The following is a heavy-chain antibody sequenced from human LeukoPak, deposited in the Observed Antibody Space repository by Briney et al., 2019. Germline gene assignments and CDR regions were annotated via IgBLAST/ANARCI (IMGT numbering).Heavy chain of an antibody. CDR3: ATYRQVLLPFES. Sequence: GGSLRLSCAASGFTFSNYGMHWVRQAPGKGLEWVAFIRYDGSNKYYADSVKGRFTISRDNSKSTLSLQMSSLRAEDTAIYYCATYRQVLLPFESWGQGTLVTVSS. CDR2: IRYDGSNK. V-gene: IGHV3-30*02. D-gene: IGHD2-8*02. J-gene: IGHJ4*02. CDR1: GFTFSNYG.